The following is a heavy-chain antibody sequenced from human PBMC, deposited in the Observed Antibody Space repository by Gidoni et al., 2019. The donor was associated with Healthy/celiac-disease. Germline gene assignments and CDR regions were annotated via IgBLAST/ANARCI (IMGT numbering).Heavy chain of an antibody. J-gene: IGHJ4*02. V-gene: IGHV3-7*01. Sequence: EVQLVESGGGLVQPGGSLRLSCAASGFAFSRYWMSWVRQAPGKGLEWVANIKQDGSEKYYVDSVKGRFTISRDNAKNSLYLQMNSLRAEDTAVYYCARVYYDSSGYGEVFDYWGQGTLVTVSS. CDR1: GFAFSRYW. CDR3: ARVYYDSSGYGEVFDY. D-gene: IGHD3-22*01. CDR2: IKQDGSEK.